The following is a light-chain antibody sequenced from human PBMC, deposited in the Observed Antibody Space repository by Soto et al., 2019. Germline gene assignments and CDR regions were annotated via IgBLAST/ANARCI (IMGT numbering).Light chain of an antibody. J-gene: IGKJ1*01. CDR2: MAS. V-gene: IGKV1-5*03. CDR3: QQSNSYPWT. CDR1: QSISPY. Sequence: DIQMTQSPSTLSASAGDRVTITCRASQSISPYLAWYQQKPGKAPKLLIYMASSLQSGVPSRFSGSGSGTEFPLTISSLQPDDFATYYCQQSNSYPWTFGQWTQVDIK.